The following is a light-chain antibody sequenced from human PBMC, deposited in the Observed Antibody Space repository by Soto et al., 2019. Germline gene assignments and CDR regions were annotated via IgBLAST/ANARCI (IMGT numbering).Light chain of an antibody. CDR2: AAS. J-gene: IGKJ1*01. V-gene: IGKV1-39*01. Sequence: DIQMTQSPSSLSASVGDRVTITCRASQSISSYLNWYQQKPGKAPKLLIYAASSLQSGVPSRFSGSGSGTDFTLTISSLQPEAFATYYCQQSYSTPLWTFGQGTKVEIK. CDR1: QSISSY. CDR3: QQSYSTPLWT.